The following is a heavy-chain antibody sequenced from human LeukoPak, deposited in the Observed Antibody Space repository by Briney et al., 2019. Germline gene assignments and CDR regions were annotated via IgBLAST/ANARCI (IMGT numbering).Heavy chain of an antibody. Sequence: GGSLRLSCAASGFTFSSYWMSWVRQAPGKGLEWVANIKQDGSEKYYVDSVKGRFTISRDNAKNLLYLQMNSLRAEDTAVYYCARNVPGSYPDYWGQGTLVTVSS. V-gene: IGHV3-7*01. D-gene: IGHD3-10*01. J-gene: IGHJ4*02. CDR1: GFTFSSYW. CDR2: IKQDGSEK. CDR3: ARNVPGSYPDY.